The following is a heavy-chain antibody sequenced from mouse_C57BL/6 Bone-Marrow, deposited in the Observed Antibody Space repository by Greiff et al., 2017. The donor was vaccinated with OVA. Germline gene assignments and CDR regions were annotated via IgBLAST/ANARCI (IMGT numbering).Heavy chain of an antibody. CDR3: ARAAYRNYDY. V-gene: IGHV5-4*01. Sequence: EVQLVESGGGLVKPGGSLKLSCAASGFTFSSYAMSWVRQTPEKRLEWVATISDGGSYTYYPDNVKGRFTISRDNAKNNLYLQMSHLKSEDTAMYYCARAAYRNYDYWGQGTTLTVSS. J-gene: IGHJ2*01. CDR1: GFTFSSYA. D-gene: IGHD2-5*01. CDR2: ISDGGSYT.